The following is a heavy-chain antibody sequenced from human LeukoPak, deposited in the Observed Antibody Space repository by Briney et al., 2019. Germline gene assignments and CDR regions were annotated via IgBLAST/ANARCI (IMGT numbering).Heavy chain of an antibody. CDR3: ARDGSGGAYAWFDP. CDR2: IWYDGSKT. J-gene: IGHJ5*02. V-gene: IGHV3-33*01. Sequence: PGGSLRLSCAASVFTFYNYGFHWVRQAPGKGLEWVAVIWYDGSKTYYVDSVKGRFTISRDNSKNTVYLQMNSLRAEDTAMYYCARDGSGGAYAWFDPWGQGTLVTVSS. CDR1: VFTFYNYG. D-gene: IGHD2-15*01.